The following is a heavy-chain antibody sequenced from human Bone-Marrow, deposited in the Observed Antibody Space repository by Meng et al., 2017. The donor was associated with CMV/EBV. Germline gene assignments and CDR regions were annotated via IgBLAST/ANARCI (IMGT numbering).Heavy chain of an antibody. Sequence: SETLSLTCTVSGGSISSYYWSWIRQPPGKGLEWIGYIYYSGSTNYNPSLKSRVSISVDTFKNQFSLKQSSVNAEDTAVYYCARGYYDLWSGYTWYYGMDVWGQGTTVTVSS. V-gene: IGHV4-59*01. J-gene: IGHJ6*02. CDR1: GGSISSYY. D-gene: IGHD3-3*01. CDR3: ARGYYDLWSGYTWYYGMDV. CDR2: IYYSGST.